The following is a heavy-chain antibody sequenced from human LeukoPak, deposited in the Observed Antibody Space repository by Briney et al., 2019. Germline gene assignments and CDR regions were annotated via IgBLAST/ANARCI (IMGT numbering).Heavy chain of an antibody. J-gene: IGHJ4*02. CDR2: ISYDGSNK. CDR1: GFTFSSYD. CDR3: ARWGYSGYEGYYFDY. D-gene: IGHD5-12*01. Sequence: GGSLRLSCAASGFTFSSYDMHWVRQAPGKGLEWVAVISYDGSNKYYADSVKGRFTISRDNAKNSLYLQMNSLRAEDTAVYYCARWGYSGYEGYYFDYWGQGTLVTVSS. V-gene: IGHV3-33*05.